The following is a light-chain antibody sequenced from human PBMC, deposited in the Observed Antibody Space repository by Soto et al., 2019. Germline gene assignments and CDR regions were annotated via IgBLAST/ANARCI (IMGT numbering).Light chain of an antibody. V-gene: IGLV2-14*01. CDR2: EVS. J-gene: IGLJ2*01. Sequence: QSALTQPASVSGSPGQSITISCTGTSSDVGAYNYVSWYQQHPGKAPKLMIFEVSDRPSGVSNRFSGSKSGNTASQTISGLQAEDEAAYYCSSYTSSNTLVFGGGTKLTVL. CDR3: SSYTSSNTLV. CDR1: SSDVGAYNY.